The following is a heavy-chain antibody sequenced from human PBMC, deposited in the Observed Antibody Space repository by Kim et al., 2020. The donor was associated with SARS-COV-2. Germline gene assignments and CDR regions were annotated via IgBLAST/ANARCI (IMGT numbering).Heavy chain of an antibody. V-gene: IGHV3-11*01. J-gene: IGHJ6*02. CDR3: AREDLHYYYAMDV. Sequence: YYADSVRGRFTISRDNAKNSLYLQMNSLRGEDTAIYCCAREDLHYYYAMDVWGRGTTVTVSS.